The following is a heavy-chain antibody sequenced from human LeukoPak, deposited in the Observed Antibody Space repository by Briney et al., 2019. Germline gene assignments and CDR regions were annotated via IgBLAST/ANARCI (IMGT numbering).Heavy chain of an antibody. CDR3: ARVHYYDSSGYLSY. Sequence: SETLSLTCTVSGGSISSYYWSWIRQPPGKGLEWIGYIYYSGSTNYNPSLKSRVTISVDTSKNQFSLKLSSVTAADTAVYYCARVHYYDSSGYLSYWGQGTLVTVSS. V-gene: IGHV4-59*08. D-gene: IGHD3-22*01. CDR1: GGSISSYY. CDR2: IYYSGST. J-gene: IGHJ4*02.